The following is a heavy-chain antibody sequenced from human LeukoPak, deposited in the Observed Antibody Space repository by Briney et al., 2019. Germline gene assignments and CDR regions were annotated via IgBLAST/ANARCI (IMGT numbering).Heavy chain of an antibody. J-gene: IGHJ4*02. V-gene: IGHV3-48*04. Sequence: GGSLRLTCAASGFSFSTYSMNWVRQAPGKGLEWVSYIVGSSSTIYYADSVKGRFTISRDNAKNSLYLQMDSLRAEDTAVYYCAADSPETAAFDYWGQGTLVTVSS. CDR2: IVGSSSTI. D-gene: IGHD1-1*01. CDR3: AADSPETAAFDY. CDR1: GFSFSTYS.